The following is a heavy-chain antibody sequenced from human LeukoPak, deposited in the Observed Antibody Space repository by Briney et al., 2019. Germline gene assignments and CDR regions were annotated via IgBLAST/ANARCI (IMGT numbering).Heavy chain of an antibody. J-gene: IGHJ6*03. Sequence: SQTLSLTCTVSGGSISSGSYSWSWVRQPAGKGLEWIGHIYTSGTTTYNPSLKSRVTISVNTSKNQFSLKLSSVTAADTAVYYCARDVSGWYLNYYYYYMDVWGKGTTVTVSS. CDR3: ARDVSGWYLNYYYYYMDV. CDR2: IYTSGTT. D-gene: IGHD6-19*01. V-gene: IGHV4-61*09. CDR1: GGSISSGSYS.